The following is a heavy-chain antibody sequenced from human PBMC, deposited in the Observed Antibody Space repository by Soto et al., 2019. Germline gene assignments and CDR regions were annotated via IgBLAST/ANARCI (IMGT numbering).Heavy chain of an antibody. CDR3: ARHAIATAGMTDY. D-gene: IGHD6-13*01. Sequence: QVQLQESGPGLVKPSETLSLTCTVSGGSISSYYWSWIRQPPGKGLEWIGYIYYSGSTNYNPSLKSRVTISVDTSKNQFSLKLSSVTAADTAMYYCARHAIATAGMTDYWGQGTLVTVSS. CDR2: IYYSGST. CDR1: GGSISSYY. V-gene: IGHV4-59*08. J-gene: IGHJ4*02.